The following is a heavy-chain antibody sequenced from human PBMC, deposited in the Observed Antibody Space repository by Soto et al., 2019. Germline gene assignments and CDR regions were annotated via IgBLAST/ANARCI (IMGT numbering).Heavy chain of an antibody. V-gene: IGHV4-31*11. D-gene: IGHD3-22*01. CDR1: GGSITSGAYY. CDR2: IHYSGRT. CDR3: ARYYFDSSGYSNWFDP. J-gene: IGHJ5*02. Sequence: QVQLQESGPGLVKPSQTLSLTCAVSGGSITSGAYYWTWIRQHPGKGLEWIAYIHYSGRTYYNPSLTSRVTISVDTSNNQFSLKLSAVTAADTAVYYCARYYFDSSGYSNWFDPWGQGTLVTVSS.